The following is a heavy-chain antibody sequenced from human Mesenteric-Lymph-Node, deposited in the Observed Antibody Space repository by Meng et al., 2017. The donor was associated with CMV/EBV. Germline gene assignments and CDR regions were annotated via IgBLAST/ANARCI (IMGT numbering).Heavy chain of an antibody. Sequence: SGCTFSRYAMSWVRQAPGKGLEWDSAISGSGGSTYYADSVKGRFTISRDNSKNTLYLQMNSLRAEDTAVYYCAKDGAVGATSYYFDYWGQGILVTVSS. CDR3: AKDGAVGATSYYFDY. CDR2: ISGSGGST. CDR1: GCTFSRYA. V-gene: IGHV3-23*01. J-gene: IGHJ4*02. D-gene: IGHD1-26*01.